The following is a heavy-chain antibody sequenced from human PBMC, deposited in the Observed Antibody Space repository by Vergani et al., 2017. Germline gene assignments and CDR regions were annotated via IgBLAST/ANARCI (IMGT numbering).Heavy chain of an antibody. Sequence: QVHLVESGGGVVQPGRSLRLSCVVSGFTSSYYGMHWVRQAPGKGLEWVAVISYDGTQKYYADSVKGRFTISRDNSKSTLYLQMNSLRAEDTAVYYCAREKNRTAADYWGQGTLVTVSS. CDR2: ISYDGTQK. CDR3: AREKNRTAADY. D-gene: IGHD1-14*01. J-gene: IGHJ4*02. CDR1: GFTSSYYG. V-gene: IGHV3-30*03.